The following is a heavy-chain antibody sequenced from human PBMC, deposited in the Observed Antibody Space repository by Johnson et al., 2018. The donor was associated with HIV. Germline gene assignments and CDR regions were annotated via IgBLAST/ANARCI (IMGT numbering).Heavy chain of an antibody. V-gene: IGHV3-30*18. CDR3: AKGMDYYASSGYYRRVYDAFDI. D-gene: IGHD3-22*01. J-gene: IGHJ3*02. Sequence: QVQLVESGGGVVQPGRSLRLSCAASGFTFSSYGMHWVRQAPGKGLEWVAVISYDGSNKYYADSVKGRFTISRDNSKNTRCLQMNSLRAEDTAVYYCAKGMDYYASSGYYRRVYDAFDIWGQGTMVTVSS. CDR1: GFTFSSYG. CDR2: ISYDGSNK.